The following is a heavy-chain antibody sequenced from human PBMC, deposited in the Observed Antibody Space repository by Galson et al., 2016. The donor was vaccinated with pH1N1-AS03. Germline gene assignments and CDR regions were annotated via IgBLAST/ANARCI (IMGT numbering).Heavy chain of an antibody. J-gene: IGHJ4*02. V-gene: IGHV3-66*02. Sequence: SLRLSCAVSGFSVSSKYMNWVRQAPGKGLEWISVIFTGGTTYYADSVRGRFTISRDDSRNTLYLQMNSLRNEDTAVYYCARGITIFGLARPALDSWGQGTRVPVSS. D-gene: IGHD3-3*01. CDR3: ARGITIFGLARPALDS. CDR2: IFTGGTT. CDR1: GFSVSSKY.